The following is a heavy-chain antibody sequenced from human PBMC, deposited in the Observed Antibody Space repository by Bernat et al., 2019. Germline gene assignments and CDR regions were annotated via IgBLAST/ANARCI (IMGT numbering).Heavy chain of an antibody. CDR2: ISAYNGNT. Sequence: QVQLVQSGAEVKKPGASVKVSCKASGYTFTSYGISWVRRAPGQGLEWMGWISAYNGNTNYAQKLQGRVTMTTDTSTSTAYMELRSLRSDDTAVYYCARDAPGEQQLGRAVYYYYGMDVWGQGTTVTVSS. CDR3: ARDAPGEQQLGRAVYYYYGMDV. J-gene: IGHJ6*02. CDR1: GYTFTSYG. D-gene: IGHD6-13*01. V-gene: IGHV1-18*01.